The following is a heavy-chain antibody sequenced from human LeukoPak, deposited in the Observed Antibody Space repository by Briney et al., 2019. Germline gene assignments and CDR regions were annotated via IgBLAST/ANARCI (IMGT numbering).Heavy chain of an antibody. Sequence: SETLSLTCTVSGGSISSYYWSWIRQPPGKGLEWIGYIYYSGSTYYNPSLKSRVTISVDTSKNQFSLKLSSVTAADTAVYYCARDPNDSSGDYFDYWGQGTLVTVSS. CDR2: IYYSGST. CDR3: ARDPNDSSGDYFDY. D-gene: IGHD3-22*01. CDR1: GGSISSYY. J-gene: IGHJ4*02. V-gene: IGHV4-30-4*08.